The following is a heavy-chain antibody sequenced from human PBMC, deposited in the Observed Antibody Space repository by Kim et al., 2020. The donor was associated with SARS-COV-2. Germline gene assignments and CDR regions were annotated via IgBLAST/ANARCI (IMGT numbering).Heavy chain of an antibody. D-gene: IGHD3-3*01. J-gene: IGHJ4*02. CDR3: VRGVSRYDTGGFYGD. V-gene: IGHV1-69*13. CDR2: IVPVFGST. Sequence: SVKVSCKASGGTLSSYSINWVRQAPGQGLEWMGLIVPVFGSTKNAQKFQGRVSITADESTGTAYMELSRLRSEDTAVYYCVRGVSRYDTGGFYGDWGQG. CDR1: GGTLSSYS.